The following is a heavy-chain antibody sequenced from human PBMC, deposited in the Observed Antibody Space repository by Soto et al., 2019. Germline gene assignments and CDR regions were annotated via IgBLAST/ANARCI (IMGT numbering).Heavy chain of an antibody. CDR2: ISGSGDYT. V-gene: IGHV3-11*06. Sequence: PGGSLRLSCAASGFSFSYSYMIWMRQAPGKGLEWVSFISGSGDYTNYADSVKGRFTISRDNAESSLHLHMNSLRAEDTAVYYCANIHYGSLDYWGQGTLVTVSS. D-gene: IGHD4-17*01. CDR3: ANIHYGSLDY. J-gene: IGHJ4*02. CDR1: GFSFSYSY.